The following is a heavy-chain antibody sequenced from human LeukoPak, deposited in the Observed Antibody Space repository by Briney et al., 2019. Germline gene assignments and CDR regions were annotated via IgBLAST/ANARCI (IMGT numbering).Heavy chain of an antibody. CDR1: GHTFTSYG. CDR3: ARDDQPAYYDSSGYYPFDY. Sequence: ASVKVSCKASGHTFTSYGISWVRQAPGQGLEWMGWISAYNGNTNYAQKLQGRVTMTTDTSTSTAYMELRSLRSDDTAVYYCARDDQPAYYDSSGYYPFDYWGQGTLVTVSS. V-gene: IGHV1-18*01. D-gene: IGHD3-22*01. CDR2: ISAYNGNT. J-gene: IGHJ4*02.